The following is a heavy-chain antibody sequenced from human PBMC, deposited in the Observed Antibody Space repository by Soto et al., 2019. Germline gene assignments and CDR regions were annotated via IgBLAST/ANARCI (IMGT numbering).Heavy chain of an antibody. D-gene: IGHD4-4*01. CDR1: GGTFSSYA. Sequence: SVKVSCKASGGTFSSYAISWVRQAPGQGLEWMGGIIPIFGTANYAQKLQDRVTMTIDTSTNTAYMELRSLRSDDTAVYYCAREMTTMTFFDYWGQGTVVTVSS. CDR3: AREMTTMTFFDY. CDR2: IIPIFGTA. J-gene: IGHJ4*02. V-gene: IGHV1-69*05.